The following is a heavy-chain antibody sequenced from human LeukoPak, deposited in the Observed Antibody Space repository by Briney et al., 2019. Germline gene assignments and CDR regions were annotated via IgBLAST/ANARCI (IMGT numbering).Heavy chain of an antibody. CDR1: GGSISSYY. V-gene: IGHV4-59*12. CDR2: IYYSGST. J-gene: IGHJ6*02. CDR3: ARVDCSSTSCRLSYYYGMDV. D-gene: IGHD2-2*01. Sequence: SETLSLTCTVSGGSISSYYWSWIRQPPGKGLEWIGYIYYSGSTNYNPSLKSRVTISVDTSKNQFSLKLSSVTAADTAVYYCARVDCSSTSCRLSYYYGMDVWGQGTTVTVSS.